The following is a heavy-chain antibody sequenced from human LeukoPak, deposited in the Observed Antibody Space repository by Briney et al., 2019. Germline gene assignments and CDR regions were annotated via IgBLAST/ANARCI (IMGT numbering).Heavy chain of an antibody. CDR2: ISAYNGNT. D-gene: IGHD2-15*01. CDR3: AIIDCSGGSCYSRGGC. V-gene: IGHV1-18*01. CDR1: GYTFTSYG. J-gene: IGHJ4*02. Sequence: ASVKVSCKASGYTFTSYGISWVRQAPGQGLEWMGWISAYNGNTNYAQKLQGRVTMTTDTSTSTAYMELRSLRSDDTAVYYCAIIDCSGGSCYSRGGCWGQGTLVTVSS.